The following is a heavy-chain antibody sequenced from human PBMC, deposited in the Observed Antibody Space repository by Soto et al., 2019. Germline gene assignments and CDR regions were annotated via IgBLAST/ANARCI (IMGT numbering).Heavy chain of an antibody. Sequence: QVQLVQTGAEVKKPGASVKVSRKASGYTFTSYAMHWVRQAPGHRLEWMGWINAGNGNTKYSQKFQGRVTITRDTSASTADMAPSRPRSEDTAVYYCARDHHPYYDSSGPTRYYYYGMDVWGQGTTVTVSS. CDR3: ARDHHPYYDSSGPTRYYYYGMDV. D-gene: IGHD3-22*01. J-gene: IGHJ6*02. V-gene: IGHV1-3*01. CDR2: INAGNGNT. CDR1: GYTFTSYA.